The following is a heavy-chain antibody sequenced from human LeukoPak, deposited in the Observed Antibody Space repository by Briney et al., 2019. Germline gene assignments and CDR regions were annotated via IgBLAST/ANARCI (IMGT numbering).Heavy chain of an antibody. D-gene: IGHD3-10*01. Sequence: GGSMRLSCAASGFIFSSYGMHWVRKAPGKGLEWVAFIRHDGGYKYYADSVKGRFTISRDNSKNTLYLQMISLRYDDTTVYYFAEPKEEHMMRGTCYYWGQGALVTVSS. CDR2: IRHDGGYK. CDR1: GFIFSSYG. V-gene: IGHV3-30*02. CDR3: AEPKEEHMMRGTCYY. J-gene: IGHJ4*02.